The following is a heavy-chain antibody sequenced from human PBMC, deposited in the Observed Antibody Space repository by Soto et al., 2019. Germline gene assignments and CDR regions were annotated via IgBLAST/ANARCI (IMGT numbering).Heavy chain of an antibody. Sequence: QVQLVESGGGMVQPGRSLRLSCAASGFTFSSYGMHWVRQAPGKGLEWVAVISYDGSNKYYADSVKGRFTISRDNSKNTLYLQMNSLRADDTAVYYCAKDIAGTTGYYYGMDVWGQGTTVTVSS. CDR1: GFTFSSYG. CDR3: AKDIAGTTGYYYGMDV. CDR2: ISYDGSNK. V-gene: IGHV3-30*18. J-gene: IGHJ6*02. D-gene: IGHD1-20*01.